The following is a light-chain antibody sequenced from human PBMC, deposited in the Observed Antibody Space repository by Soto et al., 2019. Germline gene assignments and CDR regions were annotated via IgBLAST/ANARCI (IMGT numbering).Light chain of an antibody. J-gene: IGKJ4*01. V-gene: IGKV3-11*01. CDR2: DAS. Sequence: EIVLTQSPVTLSLSPGERATLSCRASQSIDSDLVWYQQKPGQAPRLLIYDASNRATGIQARFSGSGSGTDFTLTISSLEPEDFAVYFCQQRDSWPLTFGGGTKVEI. CDR1: QSIDSD. CDR3: QQRDSWPLT.